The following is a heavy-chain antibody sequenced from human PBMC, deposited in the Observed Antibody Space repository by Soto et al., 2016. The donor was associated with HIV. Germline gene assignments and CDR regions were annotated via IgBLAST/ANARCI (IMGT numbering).Heavy chain of an antibody. CDR2: VTYTGST. CDR1: GDSIVNGGYY. V-gene: IGHV4-31*03. D-gene: IGHD4-17*01. Sequence: VQLRESGPGQVKPSQSLSVTCNVSGDSIVNGGYYWSWIRQFPGKGLQWIGYVTYTGSTFYNPSLRSRVSISVDTSSNHFSLLVRSVTVADTATYYCAREPSPTGHSRGVDYWGQGNLRHGLL. J-gene: IGHJ4*02. CDR3: AREPSPTGHSRGVDY.